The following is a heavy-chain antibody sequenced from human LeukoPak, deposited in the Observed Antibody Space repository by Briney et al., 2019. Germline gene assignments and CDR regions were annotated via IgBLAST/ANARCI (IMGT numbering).Heavy chain of an antibody. V-gene: IGHV4-4*07. CDR2: IYTSGST. CDR3: ARESPMITFGGVIVFDY. D-gene: IGHD3-16*02. Sequence: SETLSLTCTVSGGSISSYYWSWIRQPAGKGLEWIGRIYTSGSTNYNPSLKSRVTMSVDTSKNQFSLKLSSVTAADTAVYYCARESPMITFGGVIVFDYWGRGTLVTVSS. J-gene: IGHJ4*02. CDR1: GGSISSYY.